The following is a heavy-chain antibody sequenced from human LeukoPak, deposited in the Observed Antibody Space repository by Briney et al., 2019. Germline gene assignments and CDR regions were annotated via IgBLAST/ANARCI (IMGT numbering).Heavy chain of an antibody. CDR3: ARGIDYGDYAEPPPLDAFDI. D-gene: IGHD4-17*01. CDR2: ISYDGSNK. J-gene: IGHJ3*02. CDR1: GFTFSSYG. V-gene: IGHV3-30*19. Sequence: GGSLRLSCAASGFTFSSYGMHWVRQAPGKGLEWVAVISYDGSNKYYADSVKGRFTISRDNSKNTLYLQMNSLRAEDTAVYYCARGIDYGDYAEPPPLDAFDIWGQGTMVTVSS.